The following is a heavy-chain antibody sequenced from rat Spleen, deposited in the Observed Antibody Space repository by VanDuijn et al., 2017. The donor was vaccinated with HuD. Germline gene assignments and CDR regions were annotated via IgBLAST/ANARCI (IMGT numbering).Heavy chain of an antibody. CDR1: GFTFSNYG. V-gene: IGHV5-25*01. CDR3: ARSQSYYFDY. D-gene: IGHD3-2*01. Sequence: EVQLVESGGGLVQPGRSMKFSCAASGFTFSNYGMAWVRQAPTKGLEWVASISTGGGNTYYRDSVKGRLSISRDNAKSTLYLQMDSLRSEDTATYYCARSQSYYFDYWGQGVMVTVSS. J-gene: IGHJ2*01. CDR2: ISTGGGNT.